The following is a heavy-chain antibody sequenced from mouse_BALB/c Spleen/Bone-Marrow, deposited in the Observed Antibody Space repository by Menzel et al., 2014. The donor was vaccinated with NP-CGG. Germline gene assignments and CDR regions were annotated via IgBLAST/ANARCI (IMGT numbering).Heavy chain of an antibody. J-gene: IGHJ4*01. CDR2: ISTYYGDA. CDR3: ARDAMDY. CDR1: GYTFTDYA. Sequence: VQLQQFGAELVRPGVSVKISCKGSGYTFTDYAMLWVKQSHAKSLEWIGVISTYYGDASYNQKFKGKATMTVNKSSSTAYMELARLTSEDSAIYYSARDAMDYWGQGTSVTVSS. V-gene: IGHV1S137*01.